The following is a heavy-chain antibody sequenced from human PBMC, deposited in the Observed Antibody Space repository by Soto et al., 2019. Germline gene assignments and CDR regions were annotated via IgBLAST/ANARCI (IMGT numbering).Heavy chain of an antibody. CDR3: ARELSSSCHDY. CDR2: INAGNGNT. Sequence: ASVKVSCKASGYTFTSYAMHWVRQAPGQRLEWMGWINAGNGNTKYSQKFQGRVTITRDTSASTAYMELSSLRSDDTAVYSCARELSSSCHDYWGKETLVTVS. CDR1: GYTFTSYA. D-gene: IGHD6-13*01. J-gene: IGHJ4*02. V-gene: IGHV1-3*01.